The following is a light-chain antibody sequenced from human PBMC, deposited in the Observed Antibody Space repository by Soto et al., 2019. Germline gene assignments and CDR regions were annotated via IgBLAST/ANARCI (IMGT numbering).Light chain of an antibody. CDR3: QQLNSFPLT. CDR2: AAS. V-gene: IGKV1-9*01. CDR1: QGISSY. J-gene: IGKJ4*01. Sequence: DIQLTQSPSFLSAPVGDRVTITCRASQGISSYLVWYQQKPGKAPKLLIYAASTLQSGVPSRFSGSGSGTEFTLTISSLQHEDFATYSCQQLNSFPLTFGGGTKVEIK.